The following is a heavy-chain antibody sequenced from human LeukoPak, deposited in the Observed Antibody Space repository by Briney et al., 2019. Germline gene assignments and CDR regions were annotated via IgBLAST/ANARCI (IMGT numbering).Heavy chain of an antibody. Sequence: GGSLRLSCAASGFTFSSYYMSWVRQAPGKGLEWVSSISSSSTYMFYADSVRGRFTISRDNAKNSLYLQMNSLKAEDTAVYYCARDRGSGWHTFDYWGQGTLVTVSS. CDR3: ARDRGSGWHTFDY. D-gene: IGHD6-19*01. CDR2: ISSSSTYM. J-gene: IGHJ4*02. CDR1: GFTFSSYY. V-gene: IGHV3-21*01.